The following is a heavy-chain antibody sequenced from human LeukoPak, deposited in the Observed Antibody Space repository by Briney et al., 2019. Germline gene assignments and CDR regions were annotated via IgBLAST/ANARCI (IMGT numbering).Heavy chain of an antibody. J-gene: IGHJ4*02. CDR3: ARDRKDFDY. Sequence: LPGGSLRLSCAASGFIFSSYSMNWVRQAPGKGLEWVSYISSSGSTIYYADSVKGRFTISRDNAKNSLYLQMNSLRAEDTAVYYCARDRKDFDYWGQGTLVTVSS. V-gene: IGHV3-48*04. CDR2: ISSSGSTI. CDR1: GFIFSSYS.